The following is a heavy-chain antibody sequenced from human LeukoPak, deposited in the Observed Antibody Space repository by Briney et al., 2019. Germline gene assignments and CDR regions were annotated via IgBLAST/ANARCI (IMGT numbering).Heavy chain of an antibody. CDR3: ARGMAGMGYYYYGMDV. D-gene: IGHD6-19*01. J-gene: IGHJ6*02. Sequence: ASVKVSCKASGYTFTGYYMHWVRQAPGQGLEWMGWINPNSGGTNYAQKFQGRVTMTRDTSISTAYMELSSLRSEDTAVYYCARGMAGMGYYYYGMDVWGQGTTVTVSS. CDR1: GYTFTGYY. CDR2: INPNSGGT. V-gene: IGHV1-2*02.